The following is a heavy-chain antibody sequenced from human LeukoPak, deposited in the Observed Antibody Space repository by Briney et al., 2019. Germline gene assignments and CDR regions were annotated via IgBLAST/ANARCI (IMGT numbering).Heavy chain of an antibody. J-gene: IGHJ4*02. CDR2: ISYDGSNK. CDR3: AREADYGYFDY. V-gene: IGHV3-30-3*01. Sequence: PGGSLRLSCAASGFTFSSYAMHWVRQAPGKGLEWVAVISYDGSNKCYADSVKGRFTISRDNSKNTLYLQMNSLRAEDTAVYYCAREADYGYFDYWGQGTLVTVSS. CDR1: GFTFSSYA. D-gene: IGHD4-17*01.